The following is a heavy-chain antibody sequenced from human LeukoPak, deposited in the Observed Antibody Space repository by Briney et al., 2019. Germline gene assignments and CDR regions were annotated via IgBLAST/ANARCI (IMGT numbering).Heavy chain of an antibody. J-gene: IGHJ4*02. V-gene: IGHV3-21*01. CDR1: QFTFSNYS. CDR3: ARVTRVGTKSKFYFDS. CDR2: ISSRDNHI. D-gene: IGHD1-26*01. Sequence: PGGSLRLSCAASQFTFSNYSMSWVRQAPGKGLEWVSSISSRDNHIYYADSVKGRFTISRDNAKNSLFLQMNGLRAEDTAMYYCARVTRVGTKSKFYFDSWGPGTLVTVSS.